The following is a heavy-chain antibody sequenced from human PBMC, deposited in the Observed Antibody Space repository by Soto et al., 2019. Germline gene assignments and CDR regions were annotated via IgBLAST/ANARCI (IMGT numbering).Heavy chain of an antibody. V-gene: IGHV1-18*04. J-gene: IGHJ6*02. CDR3: ARDCSSTSCYTLAYYYYGMDV. Sequence: GASVKVSCKASGYTFTSYGISWVRQAPGQGLEWMGWISAYNGNTNYAQKLQGRVTMTTDTSTSTAYMELRSLRSDDTAVYYCARDCSSTSCYTLAYYYYGMDVWGQGTSVTVSS. CDR1: GYTFTSYG. D-gene: IGHD2-2*02. CDR2: ISAYNGNT.